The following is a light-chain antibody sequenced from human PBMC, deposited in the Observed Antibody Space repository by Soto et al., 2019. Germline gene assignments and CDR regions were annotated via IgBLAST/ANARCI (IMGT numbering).Light chain of an antibody. V-gene: IGKV1-39*01. Sequence: DIQMTQFPSSLSASVGDRVTITCRASETISDYLNWYQHKPGTAPKLLIFAASSLQSGVPSRFSGGGSGTNFTLANTSLLPEDFVKYYCQQSYRTPLTLGGGTKVEIQ. J-gene: IGKJ4*01. CDR1: ETISDY. CDR2: AAS. CDR3: QQSYRTPLT.